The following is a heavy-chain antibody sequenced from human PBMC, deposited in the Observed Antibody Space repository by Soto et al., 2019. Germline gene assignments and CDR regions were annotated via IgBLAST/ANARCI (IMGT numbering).Heavy chain of an antibody. CDR2: ISSSSSII. Sequence: EVQLVQSGGGLVQPGGSLRLACAASGFTFNSYSMNWVRQAPGKGLEWVSYISSSSSIIYYTDSVRGRFTISRDDVENSPYLHMNSLRAEDTAVYYCAGEYDSTWRNYRSTPPYYFDFWGQGTPVTVSS. V-gene: IGHV3-48*01. D-gene: IGHD3-16*02. CDR1: GFTFNSYS. J-gene: IGHJ4*02. CDR3: AGEYDSTWRNYRSTPPYYFDF.